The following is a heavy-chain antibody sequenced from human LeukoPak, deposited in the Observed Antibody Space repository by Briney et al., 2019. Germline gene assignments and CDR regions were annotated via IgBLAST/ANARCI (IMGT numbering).Heavy chain of an antibody. CDR1: GFTVSSNY. CDR2: IYSGGST. Sequence: PGGSLRLSCAAFGFTVSSNYMGWVRQAPGKGLEWVSVIYSGGSTYYADSVKGRFTISRDNSKNTLYLQMNSLRAEDTAVYYCARVSIFGELYYYYGMDVWGQGTTVTVSS. V-gene: IGHV3-66*01. D-gene: IGHD3-3*01. J-gene: IGHJ6*02. CDR3: ARVSIFGELYYYYGMDV.